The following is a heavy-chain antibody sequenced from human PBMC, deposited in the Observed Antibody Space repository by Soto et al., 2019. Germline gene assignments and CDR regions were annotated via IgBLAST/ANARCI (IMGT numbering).Heavy chain of an antibody. CDR3: ARGGVKGTTSRGQVYN. V-gene: IGHV3-11*06. CDR1: GFTFSDYY. Sequence: QVQVVESGGGLVKPGGSLRLSCAASGFTFSDYYMSWIRQAPGKGLEWVSFISSSSDSPKYADSVKGRFTISRDNAKNSLYLQLNRLSAEDTAVYYCARGGVKGTTSRGQVYNWGQGTLVTVSS. CDR2: ISSSSDSP. J-gene: IGHJ4*02. D-gene: IGHD1-7*01.